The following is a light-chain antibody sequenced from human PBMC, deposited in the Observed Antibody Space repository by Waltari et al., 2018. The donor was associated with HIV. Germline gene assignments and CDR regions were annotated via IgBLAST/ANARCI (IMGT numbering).Light chain of an antibody. CDR1: KLGDKF. Sequence: SYELTQPPSVSVSPGQTASITCSGDKLGDKFASWYQQKPGQSPVMVIYQDNERPSGCPERFSGSNSGNTATLTISGTQALDEADYFCQAWDNITAVFGGGTKVTVL. CDR3: QAWDNITAV. J-gene: IGLJ2*01. CDR2: QDN. V-gene: IGLV3-1*01.